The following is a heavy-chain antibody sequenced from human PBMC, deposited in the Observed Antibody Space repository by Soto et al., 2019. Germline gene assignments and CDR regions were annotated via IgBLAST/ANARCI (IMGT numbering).Heavy chain of an antibody. CDR1: GATFSSYA. CDR2: IVPTVDTS. D-gene: IGHD5-12*01. Sequence: QVQLVQSGAEVRQPASSVKVSCKTSGATFSSYAITWVRQAPGQGLEWMGGIVPTVDTSTYAQKFQGRVTMTADKFPNTVDRELSSLRSDDTAVYYCVRVVAIPGYPDNWGQGTLVTVSS. CDR3: VRVVAIPGYPDN. V-gene: IGHV1-69*14. J-gene: IGHJ4*02.